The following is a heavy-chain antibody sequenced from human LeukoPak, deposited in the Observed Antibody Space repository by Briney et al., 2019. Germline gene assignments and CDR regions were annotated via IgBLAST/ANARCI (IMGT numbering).Heavy chain of an antibody. CDR3: ARGRLGDGDAFDI. CDR2: IITIFGTA. V-gene: IGHV1-69*05. D-gene: IGHD3-9*01. CDR1: GGSFSRYA. Sequence: SVKVSCQASGGSFSRYALSGVRQAPGQGLKWMGGIITIFGTANYAQKFRGRVTITTYESTSTAYMELSSLRSEDTAVYYCARGRLGDGDAFDIWGQGTMVTVSS. J-gene: IGHJ3*02.